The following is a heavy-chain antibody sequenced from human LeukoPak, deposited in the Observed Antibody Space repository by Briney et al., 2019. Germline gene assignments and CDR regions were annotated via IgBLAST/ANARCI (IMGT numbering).Heavy chain of an antibody. D-gene: IGHD3-10*01. Sequence: PSETLSLTCTVSGYSISSGYYWGWIRQPPGKGLEWIGSIYHSGSTYYNPSLKSRVTISVDTSKNQFSLKLSSVTAADTAVYYCARDILYGSGSYYKDWGQGTLVTVSS. CDR3: ARDILYGSGSYYKD. CDR1: GYSISSGYY. V-gene: IGHV4-38-2*02. CDR2: IYHSGST. J-gene: IGHJ4*02.